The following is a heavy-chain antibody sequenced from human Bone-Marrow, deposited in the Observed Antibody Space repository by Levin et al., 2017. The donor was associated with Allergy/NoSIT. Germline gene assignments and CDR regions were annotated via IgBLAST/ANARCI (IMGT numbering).Heavy chain of an antibody. CDR1: GYTFTSYY. Sequence: PGESLKISCKASGYTFTSYYMHWVRQAPVQGLEWMGILNPSGGTTMYAQRFQGRITMTRDTSTSTVYMELTSLRSEDTAVYYCARDDRGGALYDSSVYPHRWELSPDYWGQGTLVTVSS. J-gene: IGHJ4*02. CDR3: ARDDRGGALYDSSVYPHRWELSPDY. D-gene: IGHD3-22*01. CDR2: LNPSGGTT. V-gene: IGHV1-46*01.